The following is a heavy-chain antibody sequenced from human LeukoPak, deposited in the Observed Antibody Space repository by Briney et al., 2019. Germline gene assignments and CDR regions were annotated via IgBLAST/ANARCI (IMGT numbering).Heavy chain of an antibody. D-gene: IGHD1-20*01. CDR2: VYHTGST. Sequence: SETLSLTCTVSGGSISSYYWSWIRQPPGKGVEWIGYVYHTGSTSYNPSLKSRVTISLDASTNQFSLKLNSVTAADTAVYYCAGGGISGTGSFDFWGRGTLVTVSS. CDR3: AGGGISGTGSFDF. J-gene: IGHJ4*02. V-gene: IGHV4-59*08. CDR1: GGSISSYY.